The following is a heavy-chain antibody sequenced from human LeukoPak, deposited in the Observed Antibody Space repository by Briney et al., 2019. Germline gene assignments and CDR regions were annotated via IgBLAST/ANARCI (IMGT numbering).Heavy chain of an antibody. CDR1: GYTFTGYF. CDR2: INPNSGGT. Sequence: ASVKVSCKASGYTFTGYFMHWVRQAPGQGLEWMGWINPNSGGTNYAQKFQGRVTMTRDTSISTAYMELSSLRSDDTAVYFCARGASRSFDYWGQGTLVTVSS. J-gene: IGHJ4*02. CDR3: ARGASRSFDY. V-gene: IGHV1-2*02.